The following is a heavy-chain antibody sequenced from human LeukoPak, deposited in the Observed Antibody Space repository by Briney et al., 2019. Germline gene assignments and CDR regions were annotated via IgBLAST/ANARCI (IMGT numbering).Heavy chain of an antibody. D-gene: IGHD2-15*01. J-gene: IGHJ4*02. CDR3: ARGLSAIVY. CDR2: IYYSGST. Sequence: SETLSLTCTVSGGSVSSGSYYWSWIRQPPGKGLEWIGYIYYSGSTNYNPSLKSRVTISVDTSKNQFSLKLSSVTAADTAVYYCARGLSAIVYWGQGTLVTVSS. CDR1: GGSVSSGSYY. V-gene: IGHV4-61*01.